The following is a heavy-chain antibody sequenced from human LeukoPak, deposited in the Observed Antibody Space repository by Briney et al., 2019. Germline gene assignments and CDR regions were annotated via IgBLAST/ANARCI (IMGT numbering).Heavy chain of an antibody. Sequence: GGSLRLSCAASGFTFSNAWMSWVRQAPGKGLEWVGRIKSKTDGGTTDYAAPVKGRFTISRDDSKNTLYLQMNSLKTEDTAVYYCTTLRPQDFWSGYYSYYYYYMDVWGKGTTVTVSS. CDR2: IKSKTDGGTT. D-gene: IGHD3-3*01. CDR1: GFTFSNAW. CDR3: TTLRPQDFWSGYYSYYYYYMDV. J-gene: IGHJ6*03. V-gene: IGHV3-15*01.